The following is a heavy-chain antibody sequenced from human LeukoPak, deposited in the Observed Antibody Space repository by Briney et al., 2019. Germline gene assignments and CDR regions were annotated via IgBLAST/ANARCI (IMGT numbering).Heavy chain of an antibody. CDR2: ISGSGGST. J-gene: IGHJ4*02. V-gene: IGHV3-23*01. Sequence: GGSLRLPCAASGFTFSSYAMSWVRQAPGKGLEWVSAISGSGGSTYYADSVKGRFTISRDNSKNTLYLQMNSLRAEDTAVYYCAKSGRRWELLRNYFDYWGQGTLVTVSS. CDR3: AKSGRRWELLRNYFDY. CDR1: GFTFSSYA. D-gene: IGHD1-26*01.